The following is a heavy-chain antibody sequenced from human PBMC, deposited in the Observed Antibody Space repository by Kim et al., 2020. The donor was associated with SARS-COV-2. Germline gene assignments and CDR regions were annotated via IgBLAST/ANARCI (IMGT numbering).Heavy chain of an antibody. CDR1: GGSISSGGYY. D-gene: IGHD3-10*01. V-gene: IGHV4-31*03. CDR2: IYHSGST. CDR3: AREGRWLHNPGGGDY. J-gene: IGHJ4*02. Sequence: SETLSLTCTVSGGSISSGGYYWSWIRQHPGKGLEWIGYIYHSGSTYYNPSLKSRVTISVDTSKNQFSLKLSSVTAADTAVYYCAREGRWLHNPGGGDYWGQGTLVTVSS.